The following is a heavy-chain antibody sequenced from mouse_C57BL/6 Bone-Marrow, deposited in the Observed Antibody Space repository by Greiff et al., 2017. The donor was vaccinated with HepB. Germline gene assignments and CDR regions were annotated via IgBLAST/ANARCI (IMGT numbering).Heavy chain of an antibody. V-gene: IGHV1-64*01. CDR2: IHPNSGST. CDR1: GYTFTSYW. D-gene: IGHD2-10*01. CDR3: ASSFYGNYVAY. Sequence: VKLQQPGAELVKPGASVKLSCKASGYTFTSYWMHWVKQRPGQGLEWIGMIHPNSGSTNYNEKFKSKATLTVDKSSSTAYMQLSSLTSEDSAVYYCASSFYGNYVAYWGQGTLVTVSA. J-gene: IGHJ3*01.